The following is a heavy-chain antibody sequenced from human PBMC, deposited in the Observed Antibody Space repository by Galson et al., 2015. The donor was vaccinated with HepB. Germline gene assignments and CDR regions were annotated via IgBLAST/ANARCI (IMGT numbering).Heavy chain of an antibody. D-gene: IGHD3-10*01. J-gene: IGHJ4*02. CDR3: AKAPYSRGVWGSHGHETAFDY. CDR2: IWYDGSDK. CDR1: GFTFSSYG. Sequence: SLRLSCAVSGFTFSSYGMHWVRQAPGKGLEWVAVIWYDGSDKYYADSVKGRFTISRDNSKNTLYLQMNSLRAEDTAVYYCAKAPYSRGVWGSHGHETAFDYWGQGTLVTVSS. V-gene: IGHV3-33*06.